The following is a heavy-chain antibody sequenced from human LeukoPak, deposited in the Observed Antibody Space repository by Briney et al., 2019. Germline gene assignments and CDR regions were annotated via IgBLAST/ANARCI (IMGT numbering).Heavy chain of an antibody. CDR2: IRNKAYGGTT. Sequence: GGSLRLSCAASGFTFSSYSMNWVRQAPGKGLEWVGFIRNKAYGGTTEYAASVKGRFTISRDDSKSIAYLQMNSLKTEDTAVYYCTRLDSSSSHFDYWGQGTLVTVSS. V-gene: IGHV3-49*04. CDR3: TRLDSSSSHFDY. J-gene: IGHJ4*02. D-gene: IGHD6-6*01. CDR1: GFTFSSYS.